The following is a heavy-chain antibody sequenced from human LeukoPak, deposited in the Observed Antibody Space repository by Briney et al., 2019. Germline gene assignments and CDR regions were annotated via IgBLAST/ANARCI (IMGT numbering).Heavy chain of an antibody. CDR3: TTRITMIVVTPDS. J-gene: IGHJ4*02. D-gene: IGHD3-22*01. CDR2: IKSKTDGGTT. CDR1: GFTFSNAW. V-gene: IGHV3-15*01. Sequence: GGSLRLSCAASGFTFSNAWMSWVRQAPGKGLEWVGRIKSKTDGGTTDYAAPVKGRFTISRDDSKNTLYLQMNSLKTEDTAVYYCTTRITMIVVTPDSWGQGTLVTVSS.